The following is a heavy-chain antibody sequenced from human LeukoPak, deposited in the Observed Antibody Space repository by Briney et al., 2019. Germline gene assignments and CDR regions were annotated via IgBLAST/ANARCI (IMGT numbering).Heavy chain of an antibody. V-gene: IGHV4-59*01. CDR3: ARGVIDDFWSGYYWFDP. J-gene: IGHJ5*02. CDR1: GGSISSYY. CDR2: IYYSGST. Sequence: SETLSLTCTVSGGSISSYYWSWIRQPPGKGLEWIGNIYYSGSTNYNPSLKSRVTISVDTSKNQFSLKLSSVTAADTAVYYCARGVIDDFWSGYYWFDPWGQGTLVTVSS. D-gene: IGHD3-3*01.